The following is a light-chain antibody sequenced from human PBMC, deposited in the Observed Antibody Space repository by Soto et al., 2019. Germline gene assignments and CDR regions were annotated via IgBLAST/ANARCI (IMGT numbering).Light chain of an antibody. CDR1: QSVSSSY. Sequence: IVLTQSPATVSLSPGERATHSCRASQSVSSSYLAWDQQKPGQAPRLLIYGASTRATGFPARFSGSGSGTEFTLTISSLQSEDFAVYYCQQYNNWPLTFGGGTKVDIK. J-gene: IGKJ4*01. V-gene: IGKV3D-15*01. CDR2: GAS. CDR3: QQYNNWPLT.